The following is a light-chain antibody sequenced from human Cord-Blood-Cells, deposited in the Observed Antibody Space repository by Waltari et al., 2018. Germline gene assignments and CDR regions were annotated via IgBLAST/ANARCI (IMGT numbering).Light chain of an antibody. CDR1: SSDVGSYNI. CDR3: CSCAGSSTVV. V-gene: IGLV2-23*01. CDR2: EGS. Sequence: QSALTQPASVSGSPGQSITISCTGTSSDVGSYNIVSWYQQHPGKAPKLMIYEGSKRPSGVSNRFSGSKSGNTASLTISGLQAEDEADYYCCSCAGSSTVVFGGGTKLTVL. J-gene: IGLJ2*01.